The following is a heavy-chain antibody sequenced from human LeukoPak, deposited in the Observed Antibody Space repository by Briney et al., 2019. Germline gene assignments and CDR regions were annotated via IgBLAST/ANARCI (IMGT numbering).Heavy chain of an antibody. J-gene: IGHJ4*02. D-gene: IGHD2-2*01. CDR2: IGDGGGDT. CDR1: GFTSSSYA. CDR3: ARWGSTSCYDY. Sequence: GGSLRLSCVGSGFTSSSYAMSWVRQAPGKGLEWVSTIGDGGGDTYYADSVKGRFTISRDNSKNTLFLQMGSLRADDMAVYYCARWGSTSCYDYWGQGTLVTVSS. V-gene: IGHV3-23*01.